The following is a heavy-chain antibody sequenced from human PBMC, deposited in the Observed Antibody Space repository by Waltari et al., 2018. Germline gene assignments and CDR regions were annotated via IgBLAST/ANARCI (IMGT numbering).Heavy chain of an antibody. CDR3: AKRGGYFYHY. V-gene: IGHV3-23*01. Sequence: EVQLLDSGGGLVYPGGSLRLSCVASGFTFSSYTMAWVRQIPGRGLEWVSAITNDGDITYYADSVEGRFTITRDNSRNTLSLQMNCLRVEDTAIYYCAKRGGYFYHYWGQGTLVTVSS. CDR2: ITNDGDIT. D-gene: IGHD3-22*01. J-gene: IGHJ4*02. CDR1: GFTFSSYT.